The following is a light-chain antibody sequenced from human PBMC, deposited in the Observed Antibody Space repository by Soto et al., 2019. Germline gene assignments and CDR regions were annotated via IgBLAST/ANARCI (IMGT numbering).Light chain of an antibody. Sequence: ESVLTQSPGTLSLSPGERATLSCRASQSVSSNSLAWYQQKPGQAPRLLIYGASSRATGTPDRFSGSGSGTDFNLTISRLEPEDFAVYYCQQFGWSPPSWTFGQGTKVEI. J-gene: IGKJ1*01. V-gene: IGKV3-20*01. CDR2: GAS. CDR1: QSVSSNS. CDR3: QQFGWSPPSWT.